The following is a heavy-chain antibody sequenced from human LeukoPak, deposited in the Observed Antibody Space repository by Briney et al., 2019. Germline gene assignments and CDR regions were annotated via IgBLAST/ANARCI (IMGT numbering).Heavy chain of an antibody. J-gene: IGHJ5*02. CDR1: GFTFSSYA. CDR2: ISGSGGST. Sequence: GGSLRLSCAASGFTFSSYAMNWVRQAPGKGLEWVSAISGSGGSTYYADSVKGRFTISRDNSKNTLYLQMNSLRAEDTAVYYCAKGLSPYYYGSGSYSPTWFDPWGQGTLVTVSS. D-gene: IGHD3-10*01. CDR3: AKGLSPYYYGSGSYSPTWFDP. V-gene: IGHV3-23*01.